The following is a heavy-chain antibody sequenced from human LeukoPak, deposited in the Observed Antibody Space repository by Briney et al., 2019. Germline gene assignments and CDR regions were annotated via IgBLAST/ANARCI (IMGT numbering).Heavy chain of an antibody. V-gene: IGHV1-18*01. J-gene: IGHJ5*02. CDR2: ISAYNGNT. CDR1: GYTFTSYG. Sequence: GASVKVSCKASGYTFTSYGISWVRQAPGQGLEWMGWISAYNGNTNYAQKLQGRVTMTTDTSTSTAYMELRSLRSDDTAVYYCAREPLMRDYKIFDPWGQGTLVTVSS. CDR3: AREPLMRDYKIFDP. D-gene: IGHD2-8*01.